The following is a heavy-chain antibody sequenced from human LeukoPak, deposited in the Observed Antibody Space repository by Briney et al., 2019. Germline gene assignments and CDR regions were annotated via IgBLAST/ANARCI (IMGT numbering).Heavy chain of an antibody. Sequence: GGSLRLSCAASGFTFSSYAMSWVRQAPGKGLEWVSAISGSGGSTYYADSVKGRFTISRDNSRNTLYLQMNTLRAEDTAVYFCAKSPVSSCRGSFCYPFDYWGQGTLVTVSS. D-gene: IGHD2-15*01. J-gene: IGHJ4*02. CDR1: GFTFSSYA. CDR2: ISGSGGST. V-gene: IGHV3-23*01. CDR3: AKSPVSSCRGSFCYPFDY.